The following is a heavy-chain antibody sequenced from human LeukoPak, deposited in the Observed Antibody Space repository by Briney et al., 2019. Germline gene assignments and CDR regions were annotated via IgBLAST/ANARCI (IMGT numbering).Heavy chain of an antibody. CDR3: ARDVGGYYYDSSGYYYYFDY. D-gene: IGHD3-22*01. CDR2: ISSSSCYI. Sequence: GGSLRLSCAASGFTFSTYAMNWVRQAPGKGLEWVSSISSSSCYIYYADSVKGRFTISRDNAKNSLYLQMNSLRAEDTAVYYCARDVGGYYYDSSGYYYYFDYWGQGTLVTVSS. CDR1: GFTFSTYA. J-gene: IGHJ4*02. V-gene: IGHV3-21*01.